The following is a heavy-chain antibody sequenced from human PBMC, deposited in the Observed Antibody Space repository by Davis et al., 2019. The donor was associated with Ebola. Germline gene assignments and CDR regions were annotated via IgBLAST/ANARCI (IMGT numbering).Heavy chain of an antibody. V-gene: IGHV3-7*01. CDR2: IKEDGSER. J-gene: IGHJ4*02. CDR1: GFIFTRHW. D-gene: IGHD3-9*01. Sequence: GESLKTPCTTFGFIFTRHWMSWVRQAPGKGLEWVANIKEDGSERDYVDSVKGRFIISRDNARNSVYLQMDRLGADDTAVYYCVRGGYYDSSLFSGFDYWGQGTLVTVSS. CDR3: VRGGYYDSSLFSGFDY.